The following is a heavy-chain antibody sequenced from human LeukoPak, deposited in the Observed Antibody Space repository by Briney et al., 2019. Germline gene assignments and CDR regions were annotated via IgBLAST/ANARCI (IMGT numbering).Heavy chain of an antibody. D-gene: IGHD3-3*01. CDR3: ASYDFWSGYYHDAFDI. Sequence: GGSLRLSCVASGFILSSYGMHWVRQAPGKGLEWVAVISYDGSNKYYADSVKGRFTISRDNAKNSLYLQMNSLRAEDTAVYYCASYDFWSGYYHDAFDIWGQGTMVTVSS. J-gene: IGHJ3*02. V-gene: IGHV3-30*03. CDR1: GFILSSYG. CDR2: ISYDGSNK.